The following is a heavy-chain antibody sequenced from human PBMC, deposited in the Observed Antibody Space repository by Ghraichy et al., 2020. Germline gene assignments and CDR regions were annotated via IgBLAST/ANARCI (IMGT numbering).Heavy chain of an antibody. D-gene: IGHD2-2*01. CDR3: ARDRYCSSTSCSYGMDV. CDR1: GFTFSSYS. V-gene: IGHV3-48*02. Sequence: SLRLSCAASGFTFSSYSMNWVRQAPGKGLEWVSYISSSSSTIYYADSVKGRFTISRDNAKNSLYLQMNSLRDEDTAVYYCARDRYCSSTSCSYGMDVWGQGTTVTVSS. CDR2: ISSSSSTI. J-gene: IGHJ6*02.